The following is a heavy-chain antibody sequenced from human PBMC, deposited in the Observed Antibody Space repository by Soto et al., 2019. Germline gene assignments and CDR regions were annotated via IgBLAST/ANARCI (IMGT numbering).Heavy chain of an antibody. J-gene: IGHJ3*02. V-gene: IGHV3-48*02. Sequence: HPGVSLRLSFAASGFTFSSYSMNWFRQAPGKGLEWVSYISTTSDTKYYADSVKGRFTISRDNAKNSLYLQMNSLRDEDTAVYYCGRALRQWLADAFDIWGRGTMVTVSS. CDR3: GRALRQWLADAFDI. CDR1: GFTFSSYS. D-gene: IGHD6-19*01. CDR2: ISTTSDTK.